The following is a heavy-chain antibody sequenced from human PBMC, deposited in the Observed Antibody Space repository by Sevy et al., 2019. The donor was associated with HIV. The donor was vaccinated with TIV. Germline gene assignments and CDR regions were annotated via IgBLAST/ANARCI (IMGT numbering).Heavy chain of an antibody. D-gene: IGHD3-22*01. CDR3: AREYYYDSSGYYQSITYYYYYGMDV. J-gene: IGHJ6*02. V-gene: IGHV1-69*13. CDR1: GGTFSSYA. CDR2: IIPIFGTA. Sequence: ASVKVSCKASGGTFSSYAISWVRQAPGQGLEWMGGIIPIFGTANYAQKFQGRVTITADESTGTAYMELSSLRSEDMAMYYCAREYYYDSSGYYQSITYYYYYGMDVWGQGTTVTVSS.